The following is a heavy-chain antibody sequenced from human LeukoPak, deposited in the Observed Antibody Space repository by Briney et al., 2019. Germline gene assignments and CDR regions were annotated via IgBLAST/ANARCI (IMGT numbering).Heavy chain of an antibody. D-gene: IGHD6-19*01. V-gene: IGHV1-46*01. CDR2: IDPTSGKT. CDR3: ARDLRTVTVAGLGVFDI. Sequence: GASVKVSCKASGYTFTTYYIHWVRQAPGQGLEWIGVIDPTSGKTNYAQKFQGRVTMNRDMSTSTIYLELTSLRSDDTAFYYCARDLRTVTVAGLGVFDIWGQGTIVSVSS. CDR1: GYTFTTYY. J-gene: IGHJ3*02.